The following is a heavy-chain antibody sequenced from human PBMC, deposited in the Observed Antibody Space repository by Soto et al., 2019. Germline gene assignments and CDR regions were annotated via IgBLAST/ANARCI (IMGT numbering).Heavy chain of an antibody. CDR2: ISYDGSNK. D-gene: IGHD3-9*01. CDR1: GFTFSSYG. V-gene: IGHV3-30*18. J-gene: IGHJ6*03. CDR3: AKDRHYDILTGYYTPFMDV. Sequence: GGSLRLSCAASGFTFSSYGMHWVRQAPGKGLEWVAVISYDGSNKYYADSVKGRFTISRDNSKNTLYLQMNSLRAEDTAVYYCAKDRHYDILTGYYTPFMDVWGKGTTVTSP.